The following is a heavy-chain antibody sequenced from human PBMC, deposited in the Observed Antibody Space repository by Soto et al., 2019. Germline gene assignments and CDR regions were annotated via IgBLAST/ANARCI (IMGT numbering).Heavy chain of an antibody. Sequence: SETLSLTCAVSGGSIISGGYSWSWIRQPPGKGLEWIGYIYHSGSTYYNPSLKSRVTISVDRSKNQFSLKLSSVTAADTAVYYCSRVPGPWGQGTLVTVSS. CDR1: GGSIISGGYS. J-gene: IGHJ5*02. V-gene: IGHV4-30-2*01. CDR2: IYHSGST. CDR3: SRVPGP.